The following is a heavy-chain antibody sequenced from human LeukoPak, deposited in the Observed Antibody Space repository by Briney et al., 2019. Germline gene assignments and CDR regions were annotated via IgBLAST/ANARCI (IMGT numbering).Heavy chain of an antibody. CDR2: MYPSGNT. CDR1: GXSIRSYY. D-gene: IGHD2-21*01. Sequence: PSETLALTCTVSGXSIRSYYWNWIRQFAGKGLDWIVRMYPSGNTYYNPSLQGRVTMSVDTSKNQFSLKLTSVTAADRAIYYCAREASGLLLDWGQGVLVTVSP. J-gene: IGHJ4*02. CDR3: AREASGLLLD. V-gene: IGHV4-4*07.